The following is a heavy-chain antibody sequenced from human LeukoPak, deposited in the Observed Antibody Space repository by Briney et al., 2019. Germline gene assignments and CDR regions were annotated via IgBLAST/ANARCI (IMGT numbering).Heavy chain of an antibody. J-gene: IGHJ4*02. Sequence: NPSETLSLTCTVSGASISRSYYYCGWIRQPPGKGLEWIGSLSYDGSSYYNASLNSRVTIFVDISKNQFSLKLNSVTAADTAVYYCARQTGSLDFDYWGQGTLVTVSS. CDR2: LSYDGSS. CDR1: GASISRSYYY. CDR3: ARQTGSLDFDY. D-gene: IGHD2-15*01. V-gene: IGHV4-39*01.